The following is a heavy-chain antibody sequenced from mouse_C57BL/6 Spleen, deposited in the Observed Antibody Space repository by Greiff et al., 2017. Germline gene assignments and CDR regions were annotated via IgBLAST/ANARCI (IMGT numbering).Heavy chain of an antibody. D-gene: IGHD4-1*01. CDR3: ETNWDVDFAD. V-gene: IGHV1-26*01. CDR2: INPNIGGT. Sequence: EVQLQQSGPELVKPGASVKISCKASGYTFTDYYMNWVKQSHGKSLEWIGDINPNIGGTSYNQKFKGKATLTEDKSSSTAYMELRSLTSEDAAGYYCETNWDVDFADWGKGTMVTVSA. J-gene: IGHJ3*01. CDR1: GYTFTDYY.